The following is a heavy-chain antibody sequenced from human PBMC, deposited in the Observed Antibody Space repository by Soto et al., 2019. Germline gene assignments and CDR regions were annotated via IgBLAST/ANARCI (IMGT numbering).Heavy chain of an antibody. CDR3: ASRSPALDY. V-gene: IGHV3-33*01. D-gene: IGHD2-2*01. J-gene: IGHJ4*02. CDR2: IWHDGGNK. CDR1: GFTFSSFG. Sequence: QVQLVESGGGVVQPGRSLRLSCAASGFTFSSFGMHWVRQAPGKGLEWVAVIWHDGGNKYYADFVKGRFIISRDNSKNTLYLQMNSLRAEDTAVYYCASRSPALDYWGQGTLVTVSS.